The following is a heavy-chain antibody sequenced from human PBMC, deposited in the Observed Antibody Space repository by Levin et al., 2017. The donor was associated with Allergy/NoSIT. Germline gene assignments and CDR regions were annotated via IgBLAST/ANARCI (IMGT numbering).Heavy chain of an antibody. V-gene: IGHV3-74*03. J-gene: IGHJ6*03. Sequence: GGSLRLSCAASGFTFSSYWMHWVRQAPGKGLVWVSRIDADGSSTKYADSVRGRFTISRDNAKNTLYLQMSGLRAEDTAVYYCARDLSSGWPHYYYYYMDVWGKGTTVTVSS. CDR2: IDADGSST. CDR3: ARDLSSGWPHYYYYYMDV. CDR1: GFTFSSYW. D-gene: IGHD6-19*01.